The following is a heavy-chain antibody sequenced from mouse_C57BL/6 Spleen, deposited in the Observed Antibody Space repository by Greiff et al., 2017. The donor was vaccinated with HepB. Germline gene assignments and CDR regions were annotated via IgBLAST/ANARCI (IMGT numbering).Heavy chain of an antibody. D-gene: IGHD2-4*01. CDR2: INPGSGGT. V-gene: IGHV1-54*01. Sequence: VKLQESGAELVRPGTSVKVSCKASGYAFTNYLIEWVKQRPGQGLEWIGVINPGSGGTNYNEKFKGKATLTADKSSSTAYMQLSSLTSEDSAVYFCARNDDFIYAMDYWGQGTSVTVSS. J-gene: IGHJ4*01. CDR1: GYAFTNYL. CDR3: ARNDDFIYAMDY.